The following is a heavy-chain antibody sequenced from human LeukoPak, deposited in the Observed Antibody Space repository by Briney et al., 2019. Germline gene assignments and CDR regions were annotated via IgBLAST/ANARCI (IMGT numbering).Heavy chain of an antibody. CDR3: ASSGWSLYNWFDP. V-gene: IGHV3-23*01. J-gene: IGHJ5*02. D-gene: IGHD6-19*01. CDR2: ISGNGGST. Sequence: GGSLRLSCAASGFTFSSYGMSWVRQAPGKGLEWVSAISGNGGSTYHADSVKGRFTISRDKSKNTLYLQMTTLRAEDTAVYYCASSGWSLYNWFDPWGQGTLVTVSS. CDR1: GFTFSSYG.